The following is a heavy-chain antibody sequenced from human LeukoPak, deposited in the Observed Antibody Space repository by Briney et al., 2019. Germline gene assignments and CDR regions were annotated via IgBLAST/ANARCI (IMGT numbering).Heavy chain of an antibody. CDR1: GFTFSASA. J-gene: IGHJ4*02. CDR2: IQSKSDTYAT. CDR3: TRYGDGSASYSDY. Sequence: PGGSLRLSCAGSGFTFSASAIHWFRQAPGKGLEWVGRIQSKSDTYATAYAASIAGRFTISRDDSRNTAFLQMDSLKNEDTGVYYCTRYGDGSASYSDYWGQGSLVTVSS. D-gene: IGHD3-10*01. V-gene: IGHV3-73*01.